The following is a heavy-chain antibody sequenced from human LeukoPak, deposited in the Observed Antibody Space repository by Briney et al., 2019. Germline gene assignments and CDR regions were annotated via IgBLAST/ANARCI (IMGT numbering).Heavy chain of an antibody. V-gene: IGHV3-30*18. CDR1: GFTFSSYG. CDR3: AKGKQQWWTFDALDV. D-gene: IGHD5-18*01. Sequence: GGSLRLSCAASGFTFSSYGMHGVRQAPARGREGVALISYDGIKKYYADSVKGRFTISRDNSENTLYLQMNSLRPEDTAVYHCAKGKQQWWTFDALDVWGQGTMVTVSS. J-gene: IGHJ3*01. CDR2: ISYDGIKK.